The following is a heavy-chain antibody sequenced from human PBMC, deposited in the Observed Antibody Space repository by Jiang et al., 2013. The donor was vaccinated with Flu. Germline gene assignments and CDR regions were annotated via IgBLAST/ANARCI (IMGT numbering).Heavy chain of an antibody. J-gene: IGHJ4*02. CDR1: GGSISSHY. V-gene: IGHV4-59*11. D-gene: IGHD3-22*01. Sequence: GPGLVKPSETLSLTCTVSGGSISSHYWSWIRQPPGKGLEWIGYIYYSGSTNYNPSLKSRVTISVDTSKNQFSLKLSSVTAADTAVYYCARGPNYYDSSGPWDWGQGTLVTVSS. CDR3: ARGPNYYDSSGPWD. CDR2: IYYSGST.